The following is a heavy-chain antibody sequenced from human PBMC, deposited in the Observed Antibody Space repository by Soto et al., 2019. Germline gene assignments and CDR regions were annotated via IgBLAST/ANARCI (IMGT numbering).Heavy chain of an antibody. CDR2: IIPIFGTA. V-gene: IGHV1-69*01. CDR1: GSTFSSYA. CDR3: ARAGAKLALNYYYYCGMDV. Sequence: QVQLVQSGAEVKKPGSSVKVSCKASGSTFSSYAISWVRQAPGQGLEWMGGIIPIFGTANYAHKFQGRVTITADESTSTAYMERSSLRSDDTAVYCCARAGAKLALNYYYYCGMDVWGQGTTVTVSS. J-gene: IGHJ6*02. D-gene: IGHD1-1*01.